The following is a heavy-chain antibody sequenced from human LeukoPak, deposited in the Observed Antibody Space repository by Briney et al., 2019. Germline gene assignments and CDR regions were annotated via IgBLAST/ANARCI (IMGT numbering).Heavy chain of an antibody. J-gene: IGHJ3*02. Sequence: GGSLRLSCAASGFTFTMFGMNWVRQAPGKGREWVSYIDGHSGIIYYADSVQGRFTISGDNAKDSVFLQMNGLRVDDTAVYYCARTYVGRGPPGDAFDNWGQGTLVTVPS. CDR2: IDGHSGII. CDR1: GFTFTMFG. V-gene: IGHV3-48*01. CDR3: ARTYVGRGPPGDAFDN. D-gene: IGHD3-10*02.